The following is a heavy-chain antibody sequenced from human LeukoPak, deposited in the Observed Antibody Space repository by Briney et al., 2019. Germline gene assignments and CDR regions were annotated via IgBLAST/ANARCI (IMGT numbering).Heavy chain of an antibody. Sequence: PGGTLRLSCAASGFTFSSYGMSWVRQAPGRGLEWVSAISSSSSYIYYADSVKGRFTISRDNAKNSLYLQMDSLRAEDTAVYYCARDTTSGYDYVWGSYRYFSHAFDIWGQGTMVTVSS. CDR2: ISSSSSYI. V-gene: IGHV3-21*01. CDR3: ARDTTSGYDYVWGSYRYFSHAFDI. CDR1: GFTFSSYG. D-gene: IGHD3-16*02. J-gene: IGHJ3*02.